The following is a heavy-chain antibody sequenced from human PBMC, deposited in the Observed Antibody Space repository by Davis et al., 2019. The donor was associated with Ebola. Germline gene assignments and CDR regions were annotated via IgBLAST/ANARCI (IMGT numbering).Heavy chain of an antibody. V-gene: IGHV3-74*01. D-gene: IGHD4-23*01. CDR2: INSDGSST. CDR3: ARDNHRAAVVSWPFDY. Sequence: PGGSLRLSCAASGFTFSSYWMHWVRQAPGKGLVWVSRINSDGSSTSYADSVKGRFTISRDNAKNTLYLQMNSLRAEDTAVYYCARDNHRAAVVSWPFDYWGQGTLVTVSP. CDR1: GFTFSSYW. J-gene: IGHJ4*02.